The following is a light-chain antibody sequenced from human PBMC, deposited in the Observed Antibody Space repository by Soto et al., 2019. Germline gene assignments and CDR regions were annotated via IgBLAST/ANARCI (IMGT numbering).Light chain of an antibody. J-gene: IGKJ1*01. Sequence: DIQMTQSPSTLSASVGDRVTITCRASQSISSWLAWYQQKPGKAPKLLIYKASSLESGVPSRFSGSGSGTAFTLTISSLQPDDFATYYCQQYNSWTFGQGTKVEIK. CDR3: QQYNSWT. V-gene: IGKV1-5*03. CDR1: QSISSW. CDR2: KAS.